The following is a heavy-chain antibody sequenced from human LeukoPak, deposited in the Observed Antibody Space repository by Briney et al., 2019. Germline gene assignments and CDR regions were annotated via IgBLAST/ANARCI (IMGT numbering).Heavy chain of an antibody. V-gene: IGHV4-59*01. Sequence: PSETLSLTCTVSGGSISSYYWSWIRQPPGKGLEWIGYFYYSGSTNYNPSLKSRVTISVDTSKNQFSLKLSSVTAADTAVYYCARDSSGWATVFDYWGQGTLVTVSS. CDR2: FYYSGST. CDR1: GGSISSYY. D-gene: IGHD6-19*01. CDR3: ARDSSGWATVFDY. J-gene: IGHJ4*02.